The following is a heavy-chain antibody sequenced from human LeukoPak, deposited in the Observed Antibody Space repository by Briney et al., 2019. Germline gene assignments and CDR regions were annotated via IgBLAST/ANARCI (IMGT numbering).Heavy chain of an antibody. CDR2: IYYSGST. V-gene: IGHV4-39*01. D-gene: IGHD5-12*01. Sequence: PSETLSLTCTVSGGSISSSSYYWGWIRQPPGKGLEWIGSIYYSGSTYYNPSLKSRVTISVDTSKNQFSLKLSSVTSADTAVYYCARPLADIAPDYWGQGTLVTVSS. J-gene: IGHJ4*02. CDR3: ARPLADIAPDY. CDR1: GGSISSSSYY.